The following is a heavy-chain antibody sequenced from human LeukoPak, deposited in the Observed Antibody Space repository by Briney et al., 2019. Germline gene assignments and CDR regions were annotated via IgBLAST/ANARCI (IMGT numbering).Heavy chain of an antibody. CDR1: GFTFSSYS. V-gene: IGHV3-21*01. CDR3: ARSEVGNPFDM. CDR2: ISSGGSTI. Sequence: GGSLRLSCEASGFTFSSYSMSWVRQAPGQGLEWVAVISSGGSTIHYADSVKGRFTISRDNTKKTVWLQMNGLRADDTAVFYCARSEVGNPFDMWGQRTMVSVSS. J-gene: IGHJ3*02. D-gene: IGHD1-26*01.